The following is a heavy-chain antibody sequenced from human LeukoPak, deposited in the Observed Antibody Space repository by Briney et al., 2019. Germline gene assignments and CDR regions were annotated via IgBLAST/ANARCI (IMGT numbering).Heavy chain of an antibody. CDR1: GFTFGDYA. CDR2: IRSKAYGGTT. CDR3: TSRYIPLAYCGGDCYSDY. D-gene: IGHD2-21*02. Sequence: AGGSLRLSCTASGFTFGDYAMSWFRQAPGKGLEWVGFIRSKAYGGTTEYAASVKGRFTISRDDSKSIAYLQMNSLKTEDTAVYYCTSRYIPLAYCGGDCYSDYWGQGTLVTVSS. J-gene: IGHJ4*02. V-gene: IGHV3-49*03.